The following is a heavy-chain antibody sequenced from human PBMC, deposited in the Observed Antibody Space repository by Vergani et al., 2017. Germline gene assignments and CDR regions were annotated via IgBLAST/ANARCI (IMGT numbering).Heavy chain of an antibody. Sequence: QVQPVQSGAEVKKPGSSVKFSCKASGGTFSSYAISWVRQAPGQGLEWMGGIIPIFGTANDAQKFQGRVTITADESTSTAYMELSSLRSEDTAVYYCASSYCGGDCYINWFDPWGQGTLVTVCS. CDR2: IIPIFGTA. D-gene: IGHD2-21*02. J-gene: IGHJ5*02. CDR1: GGTFSSYA. V-gene: IGHV1-69*01. CDR3: ASSYCGGDCYINWFDP.